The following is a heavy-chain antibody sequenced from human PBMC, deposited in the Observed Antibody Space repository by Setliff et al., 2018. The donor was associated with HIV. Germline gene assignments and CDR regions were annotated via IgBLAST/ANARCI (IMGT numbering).Heavy chain of an antibody. J-gene: IGHJ6*03. CDR1: GFMFTSYA. D-gene: IGHD2-8*01. V-gene: IGHV3-7*05. Sequence: GGSLRLSCEASGFMFTSYAMTWVRQAPGKGLEWVANIKQDGSEKDYMDSVKGRFTISRDNAKNSLFLEMNSLRGEDTAVYFCARDPSLVSQRYYYMDVWGKGTTVTVSS. CDR2: IKQDGSEK. CDR3: ARDPSLVSQRYYYMDV.